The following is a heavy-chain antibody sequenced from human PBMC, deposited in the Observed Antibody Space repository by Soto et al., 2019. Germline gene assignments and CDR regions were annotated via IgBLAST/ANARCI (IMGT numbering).Heavy chain of an antibody. CDR2: IMPIFGTA. J-gene: IGHJ5*02. CDR3: AREGYSSSELNWFDP. D-gene: IGHD6-13*01. CDR1: GGTFSSYA. V-gene: IGHV1-69*01. Sequence: QVQLVQSGAEVKKPGSSVKVSCKASGGTFSSYAISWVRQAPGQGLEWMGGIMPIFGTANYAQKFQGRVKITTDESTSTAYMERSSLRAEDTAMYYCAREGYSSSELNWFDPWGQGTLVTVSS.